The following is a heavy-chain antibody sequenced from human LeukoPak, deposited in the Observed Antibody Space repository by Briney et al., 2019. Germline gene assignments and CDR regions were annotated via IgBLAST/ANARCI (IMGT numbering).Heavy chain of an antibody. V-gene: IGHV3-23*01. CDR2: ISGSGGNT. Sequence: GGSLRLSCAASGFTFSGHDMSWVRQVPGEGLEWVSAISGSGGNTYYADSVKGRFSISRHNSKNTVYLQMDNLRPEDTAVYYCARDRRGEKDFDVWGPGAMVTVSS. J-gene: IGHJ3*01. CDR3: ARDRRGEKDFDV. CDR1: GFTFSGHD.